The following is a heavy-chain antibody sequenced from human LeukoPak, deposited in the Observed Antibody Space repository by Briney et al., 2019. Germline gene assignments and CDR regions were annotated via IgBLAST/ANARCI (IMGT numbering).Heavy chain of an antibody. Sequence: GASVKVSCKASGYTFTSYDINWVRQATGQGLEWMGWMNPNSGNTGYAQKFQGRVTMTRNTSISTAYMELSSLRSEDTAVYYCARGSGLTGYYANSFRFDPWGQGTLVTVSS. D-gene: IGHD3-9*01. J-gene: IGHJ5*02. CDR1: GYTFTSYD. V-gene: IGHV1-8*01. CDR3: ARGSGLTGYYANSFRFDP. CDR2: MNPNSGNT.